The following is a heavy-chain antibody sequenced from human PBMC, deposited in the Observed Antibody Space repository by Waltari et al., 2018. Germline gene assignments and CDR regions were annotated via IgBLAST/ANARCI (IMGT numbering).Heavy chain of an antibody. D-gene: IGHD1-26*01. CDR2: IYYSVST. V-gene: IGHV4-59*11. J-gene: IGHJ5*02. CDR3: AREVNSGSYYRWFDP. CDR1: GGSISSHY. Sequence: QVQLQESGPGLVKPSETLSLTCTVSGGSISSHYWSWIRQPPGKGLDWIVYIYYSVSTNYNPALKSRVTISVDTSKNQFSRKLSSVTGADTAVYYCAREVNSGSYYRWFDPWGQGTLVTVSS.